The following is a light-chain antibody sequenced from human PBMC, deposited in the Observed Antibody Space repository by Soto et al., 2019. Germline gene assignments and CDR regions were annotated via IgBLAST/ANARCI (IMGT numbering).Light chain of an antibody. CDR2: GAS. CDR3: QQSYRPVRNI. Sequence: DIQMAQSPSSLSASVGDRVTITCRASQSISSYLNWYQQKPGKAPKLLIYGASNLQSGVPSRFSGGGSGTEFTLTLSSLQHEDFATYYCQQSYRPVRNIFGQGTKLEI. CDR1: QSISSY. V-gene: IGKV1-39*01. J-gene: IGKJ2*01.